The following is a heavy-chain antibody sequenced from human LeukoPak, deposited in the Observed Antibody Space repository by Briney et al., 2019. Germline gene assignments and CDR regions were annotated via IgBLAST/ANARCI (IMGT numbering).Heavy chain of an antibody. CDR3: ARHEGMVAASFDY. D-gene: IGHD2-15*01. CDR1: GGSMSSTSY. V-gene: IGHV4-39*01. Sequence: PSETLSLTCTVSGGSMSSTSYWGWIRQPPGKGLEWIGSIYYSGSTYYHPSLKSRVTISVDTSNNLFSLKLTSVTAADTAVYYCARHEGMVAASFDYWGQGTLVTVSP. J-gene: IGHJ4*02. CDR2: IYYSGST.